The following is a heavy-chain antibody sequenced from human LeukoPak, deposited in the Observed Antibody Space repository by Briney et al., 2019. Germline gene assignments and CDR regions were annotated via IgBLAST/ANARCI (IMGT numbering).Heavy chain of an antibody. CDR1: GGTFSSYA. V-gene: IGHV1-69*04. J-gene: IGHJ4*02. Sequence: ASVKVSCKASGGTFSSYAISWVRQAPGQGLEWMGRIIPILGIANYAQKFQGRVTITADKSTSTAYMELSSLRSEDTAVYYCARVAYGDFPTYYFDYWGQGTLVTVSS. CDR3: ARVAYGDFPTYYFDY. D-gene: IGHD4-17*01. CDR2: IIPILGIA.